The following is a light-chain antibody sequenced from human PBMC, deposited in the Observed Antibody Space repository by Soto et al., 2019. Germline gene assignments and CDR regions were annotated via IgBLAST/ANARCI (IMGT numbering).Light chain of an antibody. V-gene: IGKV1-39*01. CDR1: QSINLY. Sequence: DIQMTQSPSSLSASVGARVTITCRANQSINLYLNWYQQKPGKAPKLLIFAASSLQSGVPSRFSGSGLLTDFTLSITSLQPEDCATYYCQQSYSTPLTFGGGTKVDI. CDR2: AAS. J-gene: IGKJ4*01. CDR3: QQSYSTPLT.